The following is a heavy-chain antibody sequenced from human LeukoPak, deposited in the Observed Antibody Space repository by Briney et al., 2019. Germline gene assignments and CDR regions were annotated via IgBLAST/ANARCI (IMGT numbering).Heavy chain of an antibody. D-gene: IGHD4-11*01. CDR3: AKRLRTDSSIWNYYGMDV. J-gene: IGHJ6*02. CDR1: GFTFSVYA. V-gene: IGHV3-23*01. CDR2: ISGSGDAT. Sequence: PGGSLRLSCAASGFTFSVYARSWVRQSPENGLEWVSVISGSGDATNYADSVKGRFTISRDNSKNILYLQMYSLRADDTAVYYCAKRLRTDSSIWNYYGMDVWGQGTTVSVSS.